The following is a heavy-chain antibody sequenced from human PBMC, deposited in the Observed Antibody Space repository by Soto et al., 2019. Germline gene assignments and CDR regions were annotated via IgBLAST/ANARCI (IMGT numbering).Heavy chain of an antibody. J-gene: IGHJ6*02. D-gene: IGHD3-10*01. CDR3: ARDGSDSYGLYV. V-gene: IGHV4-4*07. Sequence: XTLSLPCTVSGGSISSYYWSWIRQSAGKGLELIGRIYNGGKTKYNPSLKSRVTMSADTSKNQFSLRLNSVTAADTAVYYFARDGSDSYGLYVWGQGTTGTVSS. CDR2: IYNGGKT. CDR1: GGSISSYY.